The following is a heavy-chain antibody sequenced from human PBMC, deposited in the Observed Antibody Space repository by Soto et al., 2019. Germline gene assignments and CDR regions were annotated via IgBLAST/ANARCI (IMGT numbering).Heavy chain of an antibody. CDR1: GGSISSSSNY. CDR3: VRIGEALYLELDY. Sequence: QLQLQESGPGLVKPSETLSLTCTVSGGSISSSSNYWGWIRQPPGKGLEWIGSIYYSGSTYYNPSLKSRGTISVDMSKNQFSLKLSSVTAADTAVYYCVRIGEALYLELDYWGQGTLVTVSS. V-gene: IGHV4-39*01. J-gene: IGHJ4*02. D-gene: IGHD2-21*01. CDR2: IYYSGST.